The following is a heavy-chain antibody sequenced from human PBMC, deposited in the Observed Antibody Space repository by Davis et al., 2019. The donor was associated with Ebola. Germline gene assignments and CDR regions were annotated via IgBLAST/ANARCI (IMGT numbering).Heavy chain of an antibody. J-gene: IGHJ6*02. Sequence: PGGSLRLSCAASGFTVSSYDMHWVRQVTGKGLEWVSSLGLGGDTYYPDSVKGRFTISRDGAKNSLYLQMNNLRAGDTAVYYCVREVSDYDSPYYYVDVWGQGTAVTVSS. D-gene: IGHD5-12*01. CDR1: GFTVSSYD. CDR2: LGLGGDT. V-gene: IGHV3-13*04. CDR3: VREVSDYDSPYYYVDV.